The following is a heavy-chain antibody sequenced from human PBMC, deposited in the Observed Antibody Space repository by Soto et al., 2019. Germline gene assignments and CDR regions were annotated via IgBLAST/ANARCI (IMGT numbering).Heavy chain of an antibody. CDR1: GFTFSSYA. J-gene: IGHJ4*02. CDR2: IWFDGSNK. CDR3: ARGQLPAATTYFDF. Sequence: QVHLVESGGGVVQPGGSLRLSYAASGFTFSSYAIHWVRQAPGKGLEWVAIIWFDGSNKYYADSVKGRFSISRDNSKNTLFLQMDSLRAKDTAVYYCARGQLPAATTYFDFWGQGTLVIVSS. D-gene: IGHD2-15*01. V-gene: IGHV3-33*01.